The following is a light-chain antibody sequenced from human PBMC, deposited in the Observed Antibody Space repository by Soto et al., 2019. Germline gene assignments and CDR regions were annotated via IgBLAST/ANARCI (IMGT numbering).Light chain of an antibody. CDR1: SSDVGGYNY. Sequence: QSALTQPASVSGSPGQSITISCTGTSSDVGGYNYVSWYQQHPGKAPKLMIYEVSNRPSGVSNRFSGSKSGNTASLTISGLQAEDEADYYCSSDTSREVFGTGTKLTVL. CDR2: EVS. J-gene: IGLJ1*01. V-gene: IGLV2-14*01. CDR3: SSDTSREV.